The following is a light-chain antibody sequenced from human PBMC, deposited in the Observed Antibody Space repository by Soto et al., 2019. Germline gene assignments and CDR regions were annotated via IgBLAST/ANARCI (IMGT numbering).Light chain of an antibody. CDR1: QSISSW. V-gene: IGKV1-5*03. J-gene: IGKJ4*01. Sequence: DIQMTQSPSTLSASVGDRVTITCRASQSISSWLAWYQQKPGKAPKLLIYKASSLESGVPSRFSGSGSGTEFTLTISNLQPDDFATYYCQQYNSYPLTVGGGTKVEIK. CDR2: KAS. CDR3: QQYNSYPLT.